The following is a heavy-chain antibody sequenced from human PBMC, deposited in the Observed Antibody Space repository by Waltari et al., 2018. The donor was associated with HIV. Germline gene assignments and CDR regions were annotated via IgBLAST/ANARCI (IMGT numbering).Heavy chain of an antibody. CDR2: SGRSGATT. V-gene: IGHV3-23*01. Sequence: EVQVLESGGGLVQPGGSLRLSCAASGFTFSAYAMGWVRQAPGKGLEWVSASGRSGATTFYADSVKGRFTISIDNSNNTLYLQMNSLRAEDTAVYYCARGHRETVTTLRFDPWGQGTLVTVSS. CDR3: ARGHRETVTTLRFDP. CDR1: GFTFSAYA. D-gene: IGHD4-17*01. J-gene: IGHJ5*02.